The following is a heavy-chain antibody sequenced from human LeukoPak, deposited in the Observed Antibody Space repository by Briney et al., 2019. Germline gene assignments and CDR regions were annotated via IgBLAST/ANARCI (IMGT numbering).Heavy chain of an antibody. Sequence: PSQTLSLTCTVSGDSINSADYYWSWIRQPPGKGLEWIGYIYYNGNTYYNPPLKSRVIISVDTSKTQFSLRLSSVTAADTAVYYCAREPNYFGSGSTDCWGQGTLVTVS. D-gene: IGHD3-10*01. CDR1: GDSINSADYY. CDR3: AREPNYFGSGSTDC. J-gene: IGHJ4*02. V-gene: IGHV4-30-4*01. CDR2: IYYNGNT.